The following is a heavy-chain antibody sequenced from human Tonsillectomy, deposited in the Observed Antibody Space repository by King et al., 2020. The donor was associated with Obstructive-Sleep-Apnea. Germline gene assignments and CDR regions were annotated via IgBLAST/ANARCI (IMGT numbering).Heavy chain of an antibody. J-gene: IGHJ4*02. D-gene: IGHD4-17*01. Sequence: QLQESGPGLVKPSGTLSLTCAVSGGSIINTNWWPWVRQPPGKGREFIWQIYHSGTTNYNPSLRSRVTISVDKSKNQFSLKLRFVTAADTAVYYCARTTYGDYALDYWGQGTLVTVSS. V-gene: IGHV4-4*02. CDR1: GGSIINTNW. CDR3: ARTTYGDYALDY. CDR2: IYHSGTT.